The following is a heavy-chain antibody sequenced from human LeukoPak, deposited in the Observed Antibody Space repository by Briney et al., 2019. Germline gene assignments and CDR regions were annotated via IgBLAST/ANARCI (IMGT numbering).Heavy chain of an antibody. J-gene: IGHJ6*03. V-gene: IGHV1-69*13. Sequence: GASVKVSCKASGGTFSSYAISWVRQAPGQGLEWMGGIIPIFGTANYAQKFQGRVTITADESTSTAYMELSSLRSEDTAVYYCARALDSWYTSRYYYYYMDVWGKGTTVTISS. D-gene: IGHD2-2*02. CDR3: ARALDSWYTSRYYYYYMDV. CDR2: IIPIFGTA. CDR1: GGTFSSYA.